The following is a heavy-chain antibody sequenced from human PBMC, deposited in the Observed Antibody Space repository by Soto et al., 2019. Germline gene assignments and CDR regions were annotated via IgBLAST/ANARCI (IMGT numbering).Heavy chain of an antibody. CDR1: GGSFSGYY. CDR2: INHSGST. D-gene: IGHD6-6*01. Sequence: SETLSLTCAVYGGSFSGYYWSWIRQPPGKGLEWIGEINHSGSTNYNPSLKSRVTISVDTSKNQFSLKLSSVTAADTAVYYCARGLGSSADPTFDYWGQGTLVTVSS. V-gene: IGHV4-34*01. CDR3: ARGLGSSADPTFDY. J-gene: IGHJ4*02.